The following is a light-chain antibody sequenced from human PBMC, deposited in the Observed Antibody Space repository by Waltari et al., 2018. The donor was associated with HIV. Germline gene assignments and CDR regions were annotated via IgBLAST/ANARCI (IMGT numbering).Light chain of an antibody. CDR2: RNN. Sequence: QSVLTQPPAASGTPGPRVTISCSGSSSNIGSNYVYWYQQFPGTAPKLLIYRNNYRPSGVPDRISGSKSGTAAYLAISGLRSEDEADYYCVAWDDTLSALFFGGGTKLTVL. CDR3: VAWDDTLSALF. CDR1: SSNIGSNY. V-gene: IGLV1-47*01. J-gene: IGLJ2*01.